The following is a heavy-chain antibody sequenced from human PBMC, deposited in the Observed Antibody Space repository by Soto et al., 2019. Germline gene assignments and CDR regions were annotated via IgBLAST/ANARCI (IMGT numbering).Heavy chain of an antibody. V-gene: IGHV3-64D*08. D-gene: IGHD3-10*01. CDR2: IGSNGGNT. J-gene: IGHJ4*02. Sequence: GGSLRLSCSASGFTFSSYAMHWVRQAPGKGLEYVSAIGSNGGNTYYADSVKGRFTISRDNSKNTLYLQMSSLRAEDTAVYYCVTERGYYYGTGSYLGDYWGQGTLVTVSS. CDR1: GFTFSSYA. CDR3: VTERGYYYGTGSYLGDY.